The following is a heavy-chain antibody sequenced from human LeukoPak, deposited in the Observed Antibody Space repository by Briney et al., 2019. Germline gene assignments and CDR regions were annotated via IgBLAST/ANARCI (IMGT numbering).Heavy chain of an antibody. CDR3: AKCLPLRSDDYAPFDY. V-gene: IGHV3-23*01. Sequence: GGSLRLSCAASGFIFSNSAMSWVRQAPGKGPEWVSSVNGNGDKTYYADSVKGRFTISRDNPKNTLYLQMNSLRAEDTALYYYAKCLPLRSDDYAPFDYWGQGTLVTVSS. CDR2: VNGNGDKT. CDR1: GFIFSNSA. D-gene: IGHD3-16*01. J-gene: IGHJ4*02.